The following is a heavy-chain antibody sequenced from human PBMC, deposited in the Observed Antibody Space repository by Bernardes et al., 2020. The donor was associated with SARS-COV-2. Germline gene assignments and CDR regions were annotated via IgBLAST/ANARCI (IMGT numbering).Heavy chain of an antibody. J-gene: IGHJ1*01. Sequence: ASVKVSCNASGYTFTGYYMHWVRQAPGQGLEWMGRINPNSGGTNYAQKFQGRVTMTRDTSISTAYMELSRLRSDDTAVYYCAGVSRMGSVTPYFQHWGQGTLISGYS. CDR3: AGVSRMGSVTPYFQH. V-gene: IGHV1-2*06. D-gene: IGHD4-17*01. CDR2: INPNSGGT. CDR1: GYTFTGYY.